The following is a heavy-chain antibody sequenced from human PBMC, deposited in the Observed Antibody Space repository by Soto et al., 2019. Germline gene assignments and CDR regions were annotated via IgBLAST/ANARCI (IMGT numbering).Heavy chain of an antibody. CDR2: IYPGDSDT. V-gene: IGHV5-51*01. J-gene: IGHJ4*02. CDR1: GYSFTSYW. CDR3: AISTPYSSSWYRSENYFDY. D-gene: IGHD6-13*01. Sequence: PGEALKISCKGSGYSFTSYWIGWVRQMPGKGLEWMGIIYPGDSDTRYSPSFQGQVTISADKSISTAYLQWSSLKASDTAMYYCAISTPYSSSWYRSENYFDYWGQGTLVTVSS.